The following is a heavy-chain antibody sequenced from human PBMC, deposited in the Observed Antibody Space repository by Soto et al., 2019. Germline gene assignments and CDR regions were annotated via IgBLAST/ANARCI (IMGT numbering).Heavy chain of an antibody. D-gene: IGHD6-19*01. CDR1: GYAFTSYD. Sequence: QVQLVQSGAEVKKPWASVKVSCKASGYAFTSYDINWVRQATGQGLEWMGWMNPNSGNTGYAQKFQGRVTMTRNTSISTAYMELSSLRSEDTAVYYCARERSSGWYVDYWGQGTLVTVSS. CDR3: ARERSSGWYVDY. CDR2: MNPNSGNT. J-gene: IGHJ4*02. V-gene: IGHV1-8*01.